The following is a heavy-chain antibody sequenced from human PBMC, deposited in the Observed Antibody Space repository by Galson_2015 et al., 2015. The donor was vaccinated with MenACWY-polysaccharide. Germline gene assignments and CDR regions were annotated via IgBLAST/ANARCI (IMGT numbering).Heavy chain of an antibody. J-gene: IGHJ4*02. CDR2: MRNDEISK. D-gene: IGHD6-13*01. CDR1: GFNFRGNG. Sequence: SLRLSCAASGFNFRGNGMHWVRQAPGKGLEWVALMRNDEISKHYIDAVKGRFSISRDNSKNTLYLQMNTLRPEDTAVYYCARNPSRLDIAAASNWGQGALVTVSS. CDR3: ARNPSRLDIAAASN. V-gene: IGHV3-30*02.